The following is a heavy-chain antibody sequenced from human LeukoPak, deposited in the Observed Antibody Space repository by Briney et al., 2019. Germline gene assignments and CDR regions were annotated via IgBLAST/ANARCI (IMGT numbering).Heavy chain of an antibody. J-gene: IGHJ4*02. CDR2: IYPGDSDT. V-gene: IGHV5-51*01. D-gene: IGHD1-7*01. Sequence: RGGSLKISCKGSGSRFTSYWIGWVRQMPGKGLEGMGIIYPGDSDTRYSPSFQRQVTISADKSISTAYLQWSSLKASDTAMYYCARHSEELPTVNWGQGTLVTVSS. CDR3: ARHSEELPTVN. CDR1: GSRFTSYW.